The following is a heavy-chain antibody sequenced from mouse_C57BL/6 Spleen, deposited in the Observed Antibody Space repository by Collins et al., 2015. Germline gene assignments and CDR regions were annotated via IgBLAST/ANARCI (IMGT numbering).Heavy chain of an antibody. D-gene: IGHD1-1*01. CDR3: ARESYYYGNSLDY. V-gene: IGHV1-80*01. CDR2: IYPGDGDT. Sequence: QVQLQQSGAELVKPGASVKISCKASGYAFTNYWMNWVKQRPGKGLEWIGQIYPGDGDTNYNGKFKGKATLTVDKSSSTAYMELRSLTFEDSAVYYCARESYYYGNSLDYWGQGTSVTVSS. CDR1: GYAFTNYW. J-gene: IGHJ4*01.